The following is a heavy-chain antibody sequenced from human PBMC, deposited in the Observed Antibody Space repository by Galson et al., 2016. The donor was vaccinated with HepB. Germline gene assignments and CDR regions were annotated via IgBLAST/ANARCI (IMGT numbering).Heavy chain of an antibody. Sequence: TLSLTCAVSGGSITSSTWWSWVRQPPGKGLEWFGEIYHSGTTNYNPSLKSRVTMSVDKSKNQFSLKLTSVTAADTAVYYCAHTAAYYYGSGSYEPFDCWGQGTLVTVSS. CDR2: IYHSGTT. CDR1: GGSITSSTW. CDR3: AHTAAYYYGSGSYEPFDC. V-gene: IGHV4-4*02. J-gene: IGHJ4*02. D-gene: IGHD3-10*01.